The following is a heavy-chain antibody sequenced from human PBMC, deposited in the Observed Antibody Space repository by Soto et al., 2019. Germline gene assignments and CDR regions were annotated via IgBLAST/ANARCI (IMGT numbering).Heavy chain of an antibody. V-gene: IGHV5-51*01. CDR2: IYPGDSDT. CDR1: GYSFTSYW. CDR3: ARPLITTHYYDSSGYYFDY. D-gene: IGHD3-22*01. J-gene: IGHJ4*02. Sequence: GESLKISCKGSGYSFTSYWIGWVRQMPGKGLEWMGIIYPGDSDTRYSPSFQGQVTISADKSISTAYLQWSSLKASDTAMYYCARPLITTHYYDSSGYYFDYWGQGTLVTVSS.